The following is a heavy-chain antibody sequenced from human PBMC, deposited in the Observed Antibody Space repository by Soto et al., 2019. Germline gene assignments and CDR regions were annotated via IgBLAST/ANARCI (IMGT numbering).Heavy chain of an antibody. CDR1: GFTVSTNY. J-gene: IGHJ3*02. D-gene: IGHD3-16*01. Sequence: EVQLVETGGGLIQPGGSLRLSCAASGFTVSTNYMSWVRQAPGKGLEWVSRINKDGSSTIYADSVKGRFTISRDNAKNTLYLQMNSLRAEDTAVYYCARGGGSGSFDIWGQGTMVTVSS. CDR3: ARGGGSGSFDI. CDR2: INKDGSST. V-gene: IGHV3-74*02.